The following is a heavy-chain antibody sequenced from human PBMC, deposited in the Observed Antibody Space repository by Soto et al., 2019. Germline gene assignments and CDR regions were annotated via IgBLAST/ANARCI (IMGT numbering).Heavy chain of an antibody. D-gene: IGHD3-3*01. CDR1: GFTFSSYD. CDR3: ARALGVAYAFDI. V-gene: IGHV3-48*03. Sequence: GGSLRLSCAASGFTFSSYDMNWVRQAPGKGLEWVSYISSSGRTIYYADSVKGRFTISRDNAKNSLYLQMNSLRAEDTAVYYCARALGVAYAFDIWGQGTLVTVSS. J-gene: IGHJ3*02. CDR2: ISSSGRTI.